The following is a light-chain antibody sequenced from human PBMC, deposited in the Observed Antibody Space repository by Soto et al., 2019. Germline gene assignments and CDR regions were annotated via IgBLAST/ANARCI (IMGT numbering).Light chain of an antibody. CDR1: QTISSW. Sequence: DIQMTQSPFTLSGSVGGRVTITCRASQTISSWLAWYQQKPGKAPKLLIYDASSLESGVPSRFSGGGSGTEFTLTISSLQPDDCATYYCHTYNSYSLHTFGQGTKVDI. V-gene: IGKV1-5*01. J-gene: IGKJ2*01. CDR2: DAS. CDR3: HTYNSYSLHT.